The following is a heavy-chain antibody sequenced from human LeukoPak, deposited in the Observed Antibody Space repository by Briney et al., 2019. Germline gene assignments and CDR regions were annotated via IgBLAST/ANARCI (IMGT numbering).Heavy chain of an antibody. CDR1: GYTFTGYY. CDR3: ARTPYSDFWSGEWYYFAY. D-gene: IGHD3-3*01. Sequence: GASVKVSCKASGYTFTGYYMHWVRQAPGQGLEWMGWINPNSGGTNYAQKFQGRVTMTRDTSISTAYMELSRLRSDDTAVYYCARTPYSDFWSGEWYYFAYWGQGTLVTVSS. J-gene: IGHJ4*02. V-gene: IGHV1-2*02. CDR2: INPNSGGT.